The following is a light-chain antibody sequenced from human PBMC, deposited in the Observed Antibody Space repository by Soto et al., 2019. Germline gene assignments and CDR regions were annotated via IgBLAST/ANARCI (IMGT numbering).Light chain of an antibody. CDR1: SSDVGYYNY. CDR2: DVR. J-gene: IGLJ1*01. Sequence: QYALTQPASVSGSPGQSITIPCTGTSSDVGYYNYVSWYQHHPGKAPKLMIYDVRDRPSGVSNRFSGSKSGNTASLTLSGLQAEDEADYYCSSYTSSSTLVFGTGTKLTVL. V-gene: IGLV2-14*03. CDR3: SSYTSSSTLV.